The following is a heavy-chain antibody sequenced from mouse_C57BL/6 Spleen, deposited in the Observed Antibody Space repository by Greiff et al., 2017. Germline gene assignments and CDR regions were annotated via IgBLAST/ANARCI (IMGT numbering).Heavy chain of an antibody. J-gene: IGHJ2*01. CDR3: ARGEATVDY. Sequence: VQLQQPGAELVMPGASVKLSCKASGFTFTSSWMHWVKQRPGQGLEWIGEIDPSDSYTNYNQKFKGKSTLTVDKSSSTAYMQLSSLTSEDSAVYYCARGEATVDYWGQGTTLTVSS. V-gene: IGHV1-69*01. D-gene: IGHD3-2*02. CDR1: GFTFTSSW. CDR2: IDPSDSYT.